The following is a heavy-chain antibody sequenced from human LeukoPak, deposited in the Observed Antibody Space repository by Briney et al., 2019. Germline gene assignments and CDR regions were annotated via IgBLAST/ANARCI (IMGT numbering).Heavy chain of an antibody. D-gene: IGHD3-3*01. V-gene: IGHV4-4*07. CDR2: IYSSGST. CDR3: ARLGGGYDFWSGYYSVSYYYYGMDV. Sequence: SETLSLTCTVSGGSISSYYWSWIRQPAGKGLEWIGRIYSSGSTNYNPSLKSRVTMSVDTSKNQFSLKLSSVTAADTAVYYCARLGGGYDFWSGYYSVSYYYYGMDVWGQGTTVTVSS. CDR1: GGSISSYY. J-gene: IGHJ6*02.